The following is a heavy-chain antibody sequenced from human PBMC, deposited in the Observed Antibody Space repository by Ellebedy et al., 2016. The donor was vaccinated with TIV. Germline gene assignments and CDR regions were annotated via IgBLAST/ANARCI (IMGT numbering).Heavy chain of an antibody. J-gene: IGHJ4*02. CDR1: RGSISSSSHY. CDR2: SYSVYSSGSS. V-gene: IGHV4-39*07. D-gene: IGHD6-25*01. CDR3: ARVGLHRGEAAATPLFDS. Sequence: SETLSLTCSVSRGSISSSSHYWGWIRQPPGKGLEWIGTMSYSVYSSGSSYQNPSLKSRVTIVVDTTKNQVSLDLSSVTAADTAVYYCARVGLHRGEAAATPLFDSWGPGILVTVSS.